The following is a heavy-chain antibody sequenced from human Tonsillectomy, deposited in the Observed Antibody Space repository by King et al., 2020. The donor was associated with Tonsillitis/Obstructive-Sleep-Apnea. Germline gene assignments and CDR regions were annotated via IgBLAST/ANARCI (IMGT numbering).Heavy chain of an antibody. CDR1: GGSISSYS. D-gene: IGHD1-26*01. CDR2: IDHSGSS. V-gene: IGHV4-59*01. Sequence: LQLQESGPGLVKPSETLSLTCTVSGGSISSYSWTWIRQPPGKGLEWIGNIDHSGSSYYKPSLKSRVNMSLDTSQNQVSLKLSSVTAADTAVYYCARALVGGISATFDYWGQGALVTVSS. J-gene: IGHJ4*02. CDR3: ARALVGGISATFDY.